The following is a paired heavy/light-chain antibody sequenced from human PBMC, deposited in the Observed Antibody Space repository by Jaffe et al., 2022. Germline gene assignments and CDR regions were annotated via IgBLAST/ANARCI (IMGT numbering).Heavy chain of an antibody. CDR3: AKECYDFWSGYYYYYYYYMDV. Sequence: EVQLLESGGGLVQPGGSLRLSCAASGFTFSSYAMSWVRQAPGKGLEWVSAISGSGGSTYYADSVKGRFTISRDNSKNTLYLQMNSLRAEDTAVYYCAKECYDFWSGYYYYYYYYMDVWGKGTTVTVSS. CDR2: ISGSGGST. J-gene: IGHJ6*03. V-gene: IGHV3-23*01. D-gene: IGHD3-3*01. CDR1: GFTFSSYA.
Light chain of an antibody. Sequence: SSELTQDPAVSVALGQTVRITCQGDSLRSYYASWYQQKPGQAPVLVIYGKNNRPSGIPDRFSGSSSGNTASLTITGAQAEDEADYYCNSRDSSGNPQVFGGGTKLTVL. V-gene: IGLV3-19*01. CDR3: NSRDSSGNPQV. CDR1: SLRSYY. CDR2: GKN. J-gene: IGLJ3*02.